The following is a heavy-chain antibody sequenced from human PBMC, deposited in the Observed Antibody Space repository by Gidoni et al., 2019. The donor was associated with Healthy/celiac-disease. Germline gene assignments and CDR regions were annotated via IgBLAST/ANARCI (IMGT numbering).Heavy chain of an antibody. Sequence: EVQLLESGGGLVQPGGSLRLSCAASGFTFSSYAMSWVRQAPGKGLEWVSAISGSGGSTYYADSVKGRFTISRDNSKNTLYLQMNSLRAEDTAVYYCAKDPTEIVLMVYAILSLDYWGQGTLVTVSS. D-gene: IGHD2-8*01. CDR3: AKDPTEIVLMVYAILSLDY. J-gene: IGHJ4*02. V-gene: IGHV3-23*01. CDR2: ISGSGGST. CDR1: GFTFSSYA.